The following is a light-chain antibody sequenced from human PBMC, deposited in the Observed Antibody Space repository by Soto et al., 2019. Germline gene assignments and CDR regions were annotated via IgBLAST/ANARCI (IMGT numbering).Light chain of an antibody. Sequence: AIRMTQSPSSFSASTGERVTSTCRANQGISSYLAWYQQKPGKAPKLLIYAASTLQSGVPSRFSGSGSGTDFTLTISCLQSEDFAAYYCEQYYSYPLTFGGGTKVEIK. V-gene: IGKV1-8*01. CDR1: QGISSY. CDR2: AAS. CDR3: EQYYSYPLT. J-gene: IGKJ4*01.